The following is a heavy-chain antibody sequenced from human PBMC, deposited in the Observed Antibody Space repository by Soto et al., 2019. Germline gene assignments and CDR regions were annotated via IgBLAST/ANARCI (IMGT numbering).Heavy chain of an antibody. Sequence: GGSLRLSCDASGFTFNFYGMHWVRQAPGKGLEWVAVISYDGSDKYYADSVRGRFTISRDNTKNTLWLQMNSLRGEDTAVYYCAKDGGPVYCNSPGCSAKHFDYWGQGTLVTVSS. D-gene: IGHD2-2*01. CDR3: AKDGGPVYCNSPGCSAKHFDY. CDR1: GFTFNFYG. V-gene: IGHV3-30*18. CDR2: ISYDGSDK. J-gene: IGHJ4*02.